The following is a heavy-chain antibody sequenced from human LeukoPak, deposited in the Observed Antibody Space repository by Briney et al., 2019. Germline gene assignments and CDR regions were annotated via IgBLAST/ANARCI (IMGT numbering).Heavy chain of an antibody. D-gene: IGHD6-13*01. CDR2: IYSGGST. J-gene: IGHJ4*02. V-gene: IGHV3-53*05. Sequence: GGSLRLSCAASGFTVSSNYMSWVRQAPGKGLEWVSVIYSGGSTYYADSVKGRFTISRDNSKNTLYLQMNSLRAEDTAVYYCAKEGRYSSSWYGRNYFDYWGQGTLVTVSS. CDR1: GFTVSSNY. CDR3: AKEGRYSSSWYGRNYFDY.